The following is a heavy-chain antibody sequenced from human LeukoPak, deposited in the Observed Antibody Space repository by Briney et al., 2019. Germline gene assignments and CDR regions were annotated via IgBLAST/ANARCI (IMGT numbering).Heavy chain of an antibody. Sequence: ASVKLSCKASGYTVCGFYIHWVRQAPGQGLGLMGWINPNSGVTNYAQKLQGRVTITRDTSTDTAYMQLSRLRSDDTAAYYCAKDRYGDYEAPFHYYMDAWGRGTTVTVSS. CDR2: INPNSGVT. CDR1: GYTVCGFY. V-gene: IGHV1-2*02. J-gene: IGHJ6*03. D-gene: IGHD5-12*01. CDR3: AKDRYGDYEAPFHYYMDA.